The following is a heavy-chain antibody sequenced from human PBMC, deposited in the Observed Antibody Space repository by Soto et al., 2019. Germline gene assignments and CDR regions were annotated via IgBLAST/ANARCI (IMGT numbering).Heavy chain of an antibody. CDR2: IYPSDSDT. Sequence: GESLKISCKGSGYNFAGYWIAWVRQMPGKGLELMGIIYPSDSDTRYRPSFQGQVTISADKSISSAYLQWSSLRASDTAMYYCARGGASTRTFDYWGQGTRVTVSS. CDR1: GYNFAGYW. D-gene: IGHD1-1*01. J-gene: IGHJ4*02. V-gene: IGHV5-51*01. CDR3: ARGGASTRTFDY.